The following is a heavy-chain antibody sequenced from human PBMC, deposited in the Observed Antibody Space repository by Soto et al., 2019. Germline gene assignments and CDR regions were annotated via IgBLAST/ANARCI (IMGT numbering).Heavy chain of an antibody. CDR3: ARGVRLHFHI. V-gene: IGHV3-23*01. CDR1: GFSFSPYA. CDR2: ISGGGSNT. Sequence: PGGSLRLSCVTSGFSFSPYAMSWVRQAPGKGLEWVSGISGGGSNTYYADSVKGRSTISRDNSRNPMFLQMKSLRAEDAAIYFCARGVRLHFHIRGQGTLVTLS. J-gene: IGHJ4*02. D-gene: IGHD4-17*01.